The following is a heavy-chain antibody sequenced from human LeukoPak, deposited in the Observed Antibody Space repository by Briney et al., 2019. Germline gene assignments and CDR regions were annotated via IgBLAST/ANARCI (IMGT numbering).Heavy chain of an antibody. Sequence: GGSLRLSCAASGFTSDEYGMSWVRQAPGKGLEWVSGTSLNGGSSGYADSVKGRFTISRDNAKNSLYLQMNSLRAEDTALYFCVRSITMFQHWGQGTLVSVSS. D-gene: IGHD3-10*01. CDR3: VRSITMFQH. J-gene: IGHJ1*01. V-gene: IGHV3-20*04. CDR1: GFTSDEYG. CDR2: TSLNGGSS.